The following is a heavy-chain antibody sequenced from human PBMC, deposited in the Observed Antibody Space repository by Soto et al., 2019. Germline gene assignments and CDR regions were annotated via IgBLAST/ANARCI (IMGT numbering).Heavy chain of an antibody. CDR2: IIPIFGTA. D-gene: IGHD3-22*01. Sequence: QVQLVQSGAEVKKPGSSVKVSCKASGGTFSSYAISWVRQAPGQGLEWMGGIIPIFGTANYAQKFQGRVTMTADKSTSTAYMELSSLRSEDTAVYYCARGSDYYDSSGPYGAFDIWGQGTMVTVSS. CDR3: ARGSDYYDSSGPYGAFDI. J-gene: IGHJ3*02. V-gene: IGHV1-69*06. CDR1: GGTFSSYA.